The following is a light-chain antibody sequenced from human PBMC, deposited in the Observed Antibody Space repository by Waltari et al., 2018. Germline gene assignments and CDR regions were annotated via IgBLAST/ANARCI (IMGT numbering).Light chain of an antibody. J-gene: IGLJ2*01. V-gene: IGLV2-14*03. CDR3: ASFTGNVV. Sequence: QSALTQPASVSGSPGQSITISCTGTSSDVGGYNYVSWYQQHPGKAPKLLIYDVDYRPSGVSNRFSGSKTVNTASLTISGLQAVDEAAYYCASFTGNVVFGGGTKPTVL. CDR1: SSDVGGYNY. CDR2: DVD.